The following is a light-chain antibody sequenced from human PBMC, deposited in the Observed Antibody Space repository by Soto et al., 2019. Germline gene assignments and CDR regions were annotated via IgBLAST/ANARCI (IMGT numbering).Light chain of an antibody. CDR2: HAF. V-gene: IGKV1-33*01. J-gene: IGKJ5*01. CDR3: QHYDNLPFP. CDR1: RDVNKY. Sequence: DIQMNQAPSSLSASVGDRVTITCQASRDVNKYLNGCEQKPGKAPRFLLYHAFTLDTRVQSRFSGSGYGTDFTFTISSLQSEAIATYYWQHYDNLPFPFGQGTRLEIK.